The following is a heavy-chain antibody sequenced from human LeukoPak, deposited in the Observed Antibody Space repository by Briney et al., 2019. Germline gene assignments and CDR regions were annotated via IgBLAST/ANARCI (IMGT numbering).Heavy chain of an antibody. J-gene: IGHJ4*02. CDR1: GGSISSSSYY. CDR2: IYYSGST. V-gene: IGHV4-39*01. Sequence: PSETLSLTCTVPGGSISSSSYYWGWIRQPPGKGLEWIGSIYYSGSTYYNPSLKSRVTISVDTSKNQFSLKLSSVTAADTAVYYCARSPGRNYYDSSGDVDYWGQGTLVTVSS. CDR3: ARSPGRNYYDSSGDVDY. D-gene: IGHD3-22*01.